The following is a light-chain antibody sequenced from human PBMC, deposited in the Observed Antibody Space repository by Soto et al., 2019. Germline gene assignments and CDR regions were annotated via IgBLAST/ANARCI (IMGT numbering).Light chain of an antibody. J-gene: IGLJ2*01. CDR1: TGDVTSGHY. Sequence: QAVVTQEPSLTVSPGGTVTLTCGSSTGDVTSGHYPYWFQQKPGQAPRTLIYDTSNKHSWTPARFSGSLLGGKAALTLSGAQPEDEAIYYCLLAYSSSRPVFGGETKLTVL. CDR3: LLAYSSSRPV. V-gene: IGLV7-46*01. CDR2: DTS.